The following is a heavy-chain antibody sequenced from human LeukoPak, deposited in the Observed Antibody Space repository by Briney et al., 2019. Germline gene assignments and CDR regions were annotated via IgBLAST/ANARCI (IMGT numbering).Heavy chain of an antibody. V-gene: IGHV3-7*01. J-gene: IGHJ4*02. CDR2: IKEDESAK. CDR1: GFTFSTYW. D-gene: IGHD1-26*01. Sequence: GGSLRLSCAASGFTFSTYWMAWVRQAPGKGLECVANIKEDESAKHQADSVKGRFTISRDNAQNSVYLQMSSLRGEDTAVYYCARDVGGSLDYWGQGTMVTVSS. CDR3: ARDVGGSLDY.